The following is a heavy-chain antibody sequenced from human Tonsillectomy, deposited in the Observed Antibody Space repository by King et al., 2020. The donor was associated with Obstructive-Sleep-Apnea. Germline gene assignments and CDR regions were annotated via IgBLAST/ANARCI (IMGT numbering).Heavy chain of an antibody. CDR3: ARDSLGPVGYCSGGSCDNWFDP. CDR1: GGSISIYY. CDR2: IYYSGST. J-gene: IGHJ5*02. Sequence: QLQESGPGLVKPSETLSLTCTVSGGSISIYYWSWIRQPPGKGLEWIGDIYYSGSTNYNPSLKSRVTISVDTSKNQFSLKLSSVTAADTAVYYCARDSLGPVGYCSGGSCDNWFDPWGQGTLVTVSS. V-gene: IGHV4-59*01. D-gene: IGHD2-15*01.